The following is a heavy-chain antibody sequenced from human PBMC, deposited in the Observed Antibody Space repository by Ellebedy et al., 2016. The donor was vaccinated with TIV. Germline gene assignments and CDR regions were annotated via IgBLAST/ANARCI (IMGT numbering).Heavy chain of an antibody. D-gene: IGHD2-2*01. J-gene: IGHJ4*02. Sequence: GGSLRLSCAASGFSFNIHSMNWVRQAPGKGLQWVSSISSSSTYIYYADSVKGRFTISRDNAKNSLYLQMNSLRAEDTAVYYCARGGGGCTSTSCYLFGYWGQGTLVTVSS. CDR2: ISSSSTYI. CDR1: GFSFNIHS. CDR3: ARGGGGCTSTSCYLFGY. V-gene: IGHV3-21*01.